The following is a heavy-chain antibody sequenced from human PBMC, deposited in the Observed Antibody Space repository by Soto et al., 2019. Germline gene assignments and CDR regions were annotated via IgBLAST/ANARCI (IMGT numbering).Heavy chain of an antibody. V-gene: IGHV1-3*01. D-gene: IGHD6-13*01. Sequence: GESLKISCKGSGYSFTSYWINWVRQAPGQRLEWMGWINAGNGNTKYSQKFQGRVTITRDTSASTAYMELRSLRSDDTAVYYCARDRHSSSWYPNYYYYGMDVWGQGTTVTVSS. CDR1: GYSFTSYW. CDR2: INAGNGNT. J-gene: IGHJ6*02. CDR3: ARDRHSSSWYPNYYYYGMDV.